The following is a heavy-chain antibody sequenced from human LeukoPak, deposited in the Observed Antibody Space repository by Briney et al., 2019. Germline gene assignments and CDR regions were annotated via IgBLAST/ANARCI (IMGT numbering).Heavy chain of an antibody. V-gene: IGHV3-23*01. CDR3: AKDLGSSSWYVGDY. CDR1: GFTFSSYA. D-gene: IGHD6-13*01. CDR2: ISGSGGST. Sequence: GRSLRLSCAASGFTFSSYAMSWVRQAPGKGLEWVSAISGSGGSTYYADSVKGRFTISRDNSKNTLYLQMNSLRAEDTAVYYCAKDLGSSSWYVGDYWGQGTLVTVSS. J-gene: IGHJ4*02.